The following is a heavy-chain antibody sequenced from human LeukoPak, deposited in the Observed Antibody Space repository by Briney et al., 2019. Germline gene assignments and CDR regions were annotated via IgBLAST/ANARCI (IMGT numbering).Heavy chain of an antibody. CDR1: GFTFSSYA. V-gene: IGHV3-64*01. J-gene: IGHJ4*02. Sequence: GGSLRLSCAASGFTFSSYAMHWVRQAPGKGLEYVSVISSNGGSTYYANSVKGRFTISRDDSKNTLYLQMGSLRAEDMAVYYCARDRFDYWGQGTLVTVSS. D-gene: IGHD3-3*01. CDR2: ISSNGGST. CDR3: ARDRFDY.